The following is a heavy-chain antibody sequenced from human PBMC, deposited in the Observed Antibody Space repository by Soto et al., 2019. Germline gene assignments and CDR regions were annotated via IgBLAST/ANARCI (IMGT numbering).Heavy chain of an antibody. CDR1: GFPSSMFA. D-gene: IGHD3-22*01. V-gene: IGHV3-30-3*01. CDR3: ARVVGKVWAGSGYRGNGAFDI. Sequence: GGSLRLSCGASGFPSSMFAMHWVRQAPGKGLEWVAVISYDGSNKYYADSVKGRFTISRDNSKNTLYLQMNSLRAEDTAVYYCARVVGKVWAGSGYRGNGAFDIWGQGTMVTVSS. CDR2: ISYDGSNK. J-gene: IGHJ3*02.